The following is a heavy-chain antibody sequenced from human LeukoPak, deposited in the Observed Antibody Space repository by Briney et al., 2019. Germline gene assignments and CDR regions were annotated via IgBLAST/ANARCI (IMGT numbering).Heavy chain of an antibody. CDR3: ATGERLNTRGWYLYFDY. CDR1: GGTFNNYA. J-gene: IGHJ4*02. CDR2: IMPLFGTP. D-gene: IGHD6-19*01. Sequence: SVKVSCKASGGTFNNYAISWVRQAPGQGPEWMGGIMPLFGTPNYAQKFQGRVTIITDDSTNTAYMELSSLRSEDTAVYYCATGERLNTRGWYLYFDYWGQGTLVTVSS. V-gene: IGHV1-69*05.